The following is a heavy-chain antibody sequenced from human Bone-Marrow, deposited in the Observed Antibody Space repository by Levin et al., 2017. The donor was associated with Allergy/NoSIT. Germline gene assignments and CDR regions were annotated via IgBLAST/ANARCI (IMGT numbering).Heavy chain of an antibody. CDR1: GASIGRTRYY. V-gene: IGHV4-39*07. CDR2: VDNSGST. CDR3: ARWRTSVTYKWYYDS. Sequence: NASETLSLTCSVSGASIGRTRYYWGWIRQPPGKGLEWIGIVDNSGSTYDNPSLKSRVTISVDTSKNEFSLKLTSVIVADTAVYYCARWRTSVTYKWYYDSWGQGTLVTVSS. D-gene: IGHD4-17*01. J-gene: IGHJ4*02.